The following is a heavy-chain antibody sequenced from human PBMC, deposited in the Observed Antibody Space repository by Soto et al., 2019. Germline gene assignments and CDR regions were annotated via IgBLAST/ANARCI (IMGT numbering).Heavy chain of an antibody. CDR3: ARDREAIYSYYGMDV. CDR1: GFTFSDYY. V-gene: IGHV3-11*06. CDR2: ISSSSSYT. J-gene: IGHJ6*02. Sequence: QVQLVESGGGLVKPGGSLRLSCSASGFTFSDYYMNWIRQAPGKGLEWVSYISSSSSYTNYADSVKGRFTISRDNAKRSLYLQMNSLRADDTAVYYCARDREAIYSYYGMDVWGQGTAVTVSS.